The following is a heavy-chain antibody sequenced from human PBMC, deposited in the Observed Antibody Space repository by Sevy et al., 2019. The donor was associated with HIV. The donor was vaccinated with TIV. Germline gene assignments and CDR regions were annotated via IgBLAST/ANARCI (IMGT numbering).Heavy chain of an antibody. J-gene: IGHJ3*02. D-gene: IGHD3-22*01. CDR2: INPNSGGT. Sequence: ASVKVSCKASGYTFTGYYMHWVRQAPGQGLEWMGWINPNSGGTNYAQKFQGRVTMTRDTSISTAYMELSRLRSDDTAVYYCARTYYYDSSGYYAFDIWGPGTMVTVSS. V-gene: IGHV1-2*02. CDR1: GYTFTGYY. CDR3: ARTYYYDSSGYYAFDI.